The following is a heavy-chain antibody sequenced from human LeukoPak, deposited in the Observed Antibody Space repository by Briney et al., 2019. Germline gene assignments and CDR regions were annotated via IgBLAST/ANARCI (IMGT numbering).Heavy chain of an antibody. V-gene: IGHV3-21*01. Sequence: GGSLRLSCAASGFTFSSYSMNWVRQAPGKGLEWVSSISSSSSYIYYADAVKGRFTISRDNAKNSLYLQMNSLRAEDTAVYYCARGARPGGYLGELTYYYYMDVWGKGTTVTVSS. CDR3: ARGARPGGYLGELTYYYYMDV. CDR2: ISSSSSYI. D-gene: IGHD6-6*01. J-gene: IGHJ6*03. CDR1: GFTFSSYS.